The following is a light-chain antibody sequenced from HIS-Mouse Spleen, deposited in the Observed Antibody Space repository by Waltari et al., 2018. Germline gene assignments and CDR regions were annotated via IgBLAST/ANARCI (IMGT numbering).Light chain of an antibody. CDR1: QSVSSN. CDR3: QQYNNWWT. V-gene: IGKV3-15*01. CDR2: GAS. Sequence: EIVMTQSPATLSVSPGERATLPCRASQSVSSNLAWYQQKPGQAPRLLIYGASTRATGFPARFSGSGSGTEFTLTISSLQSEDFAVYYCQQYNNWWTFGQGTKVEIK. J-gene: IGKJ1*01.